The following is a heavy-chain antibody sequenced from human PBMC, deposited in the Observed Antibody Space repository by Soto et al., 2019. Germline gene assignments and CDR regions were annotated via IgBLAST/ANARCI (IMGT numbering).Heavy chain of an antibody. Sequence: ASVKVSCKVSGYTLTELSMHWVRQAPGKGLEWMGGFDPEDGETIYAQKFQGRVTMTKDTSTDTAYMELSSLRSDDTAVYYCATSMVTSPFDYWGQGTLVTVSS. CDR3: ATSMVTSPFDY. D-gene: IGHD5-18*01. J-gene: IGHJ4*02. V-gene: IGHV1-24*01. CDR2: FDPEDGET. CDR1: GYTLTELS.